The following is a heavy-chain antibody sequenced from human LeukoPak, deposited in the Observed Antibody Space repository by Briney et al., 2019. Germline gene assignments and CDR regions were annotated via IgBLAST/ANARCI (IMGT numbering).Heavy chain of an antibody. D-gene: IGHD6-19*01. J-gene: IGHJ4*02. CDR1: GYTFSSFD. CDR3: ARAHSSGWYVGDY. CDR2: ISGHNGNT. V-gene: IGHV1-18*01. Sequence: GDSVKVSCKASGYTFSSFDISWVRQAPGQGLEWMGWISGHNGNTKYAQKFEGRVTMTTDTSTSIAYMELRSLKSDDTAVYYCARAHSSGWYVGDYWGQGTLVTV.